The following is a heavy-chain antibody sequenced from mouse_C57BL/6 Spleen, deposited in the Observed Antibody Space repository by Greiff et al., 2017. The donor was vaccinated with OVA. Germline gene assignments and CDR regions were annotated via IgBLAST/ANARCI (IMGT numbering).Heavy chain of an antibody. CDR2: IYPRSGNT. D-gene: IGHD3-2*02. CDR1: GYTFTSYG. CDR3: ARESSGYYFDD. J-gene: IGHJ2*01. Sequence: QVQLQQSGAELARPGASVKLSCKASGYTFTSYGISWVKQRNGQGLEWIGEIYPRSGNTYYNEKFKGKATLTADKSSSTAYMELRSLTSEDSAVYFCARESSGYYFDDWGQGTTLTVSS. V-gene: IGHV1-81*01.